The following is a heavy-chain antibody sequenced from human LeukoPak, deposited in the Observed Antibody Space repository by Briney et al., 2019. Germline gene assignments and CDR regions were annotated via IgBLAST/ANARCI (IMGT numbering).Heavy chain of an antibody. V-gene: IGHV4-4*07. CDR1: GGSISSYY. D-gene: IGHD1-26*01. J-gene: IGHJ3*02. Sequence: SETLSLTCTVSGGSISSYYWSWIRQPAGKGLEWIGRIYTSGSTNYNPSLKSRVTMSVDTSTNQFSLKLRSVTAADTAVYYCARDLRVGASLDDAFDIWGQGTMVTVSS. CDR2: IYTSGST. CDR3: ARDLRVGASLDDAFDI.